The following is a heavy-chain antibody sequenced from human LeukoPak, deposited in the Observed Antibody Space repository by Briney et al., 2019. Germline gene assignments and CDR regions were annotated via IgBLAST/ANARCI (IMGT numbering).Heavy chain of an antibody. Sequence: PSGTLSLTCGVSGGSISNTNWWSWFRQPPGQGLEWIGEISLSGLTNYNPSLKSRVTVSLDKSKNHLSLNLTSVTAADTAVYYCSREDGAFSPFGYWGQGTLVTVPS. CDR3: SREDGAFSPFGY. CDR1: GGSISNTNW. J-gene: IGHJ4*02. D-gene: IGHD5-24*01. CDR2: ISLSGLT. V-gene: IGHV4-4*02.